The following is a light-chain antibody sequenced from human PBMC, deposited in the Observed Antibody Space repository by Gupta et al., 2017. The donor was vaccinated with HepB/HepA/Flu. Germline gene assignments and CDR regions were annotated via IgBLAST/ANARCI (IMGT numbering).Light chain of an antibody. V-gene: IGKV3D-20*01. Sequence: EIMLTQSPATLSLSPGERATLSCGASESVRSRYLAWYQQKPGLAPRLLMYDASKRATGIPDRFSGSGSGTDFTLTISRLEPEDFAVYYCQQYGSSPLTFGGGTKVEIK. J-gene: IGKJ4*01. CDR3: QQYGSSPLT. CDR1: ESVRSRY. CDR2: DAS.